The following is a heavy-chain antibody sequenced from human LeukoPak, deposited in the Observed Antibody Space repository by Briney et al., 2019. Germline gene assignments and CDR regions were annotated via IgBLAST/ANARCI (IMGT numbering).Heavy chain of an antibody. CDR3: ARGRIVVVPAAKKGGYYYMDV. CDR1: GGSFSGYY. D-gene: IGHD2-2*01. Sequence: SETLSLTCAVYGGSFSGYYWSWIRQPPGKGLEWIGEINHSGSTNYNPSLKSRITISVDTSKNQFSLKLSSVTAADTAVYYCARGRIVVVPAAKKGGYYYMDVWGKGTTVTVYS. CDR2: INHSGST. J-gene: IGHJ6*03. V-gene: IGHV4-34*01.